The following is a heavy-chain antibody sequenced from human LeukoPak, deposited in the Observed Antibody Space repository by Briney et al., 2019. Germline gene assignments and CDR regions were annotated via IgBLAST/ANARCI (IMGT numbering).Heavy chain of an antibody. CDR3: ARPYDTRGYFPDY. V-gene: IGHV3-53*01. J-gene: IGHJ4*02. D-gene: IGHD3-22*01. Sequence: GGSLRLSCAASGFTVSSNYMSWVRQAPGKELEWVSVIYSGGSTYYADSVKGRFTISRDNSKNTLYLQMNSLRAEDTAVYYCARPYDTRGYFPDYWGQGTLVTVSS. CDR1: GFTVSSNY. CDR2: IYSGGST.